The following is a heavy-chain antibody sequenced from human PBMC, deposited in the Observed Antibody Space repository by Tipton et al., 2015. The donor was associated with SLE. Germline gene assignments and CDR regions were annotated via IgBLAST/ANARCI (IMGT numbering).Heavy chain of an antibody. V-gene: IGHV3-21*01. D-gene: IGHD6-13*01. CDR3: AREIAAAGARFIYYNGMDV. Sequence: SLRLSCAASGFTFSSYSMNWVRQAPGKGLEWVSSISSSSSYIYYADSVKGRFTISRDNAKNSLYLQMNSLRGEDTAVYYCAREIAAAGARFIYYNGMDVWGRGSTVTVSS. CDR2: ISSSSSYI. J-gene: IGHJ6*02. CDR1: GFTFSSYS.